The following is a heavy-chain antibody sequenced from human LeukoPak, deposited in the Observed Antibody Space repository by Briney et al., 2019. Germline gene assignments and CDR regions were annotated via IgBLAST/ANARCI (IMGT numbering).Heavy chain of an antibody. D-gene: IGHD2-21*01. CDR2: VYYTGHM. Sequence: SETLSLTCTVSGGSISDVTVRWAWIRQSPGMGLKWIANVYYTGHMYLSPSLERRVSMSVDTSKNQFSLKLSSVTAADTAVYYCAKHVMEGLDPWGQGTLVIVSS. CDR3: AKHVMEGLDP. J-gene: IGHJ5*02. V-gene: IGHV4-39*01. CDR1: GGSISDVTVR.